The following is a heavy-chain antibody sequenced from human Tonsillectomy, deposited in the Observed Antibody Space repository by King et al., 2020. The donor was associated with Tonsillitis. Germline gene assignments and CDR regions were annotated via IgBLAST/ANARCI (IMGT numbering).Heavy chain of an antibody. D-gene: IGHD5-12*01. Sequence: VQLVESGGGLVQPGGSLRLSCTASGFTLSSYAMNWVRQAPGKGLEWVSAISGSGSSTYCADSVKGRFTISRDVSKNTLYLQMNSLRAEDTAVYYCAKGAYGGYDSIWFDPWGRGTLVTVSS. CDR3: AKGAYGGYDSIWFDP. CDR2: ISGSGSST. CDR1: GFTLSSYA. V-gene: IGHV3-23*04. J-gene: IGHJ5*02.